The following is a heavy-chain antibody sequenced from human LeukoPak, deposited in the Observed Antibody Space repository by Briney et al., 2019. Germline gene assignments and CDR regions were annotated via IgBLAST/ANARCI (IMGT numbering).Heavy chain of an antibody. Sequence: ASVKVSCKTSGYTFTTYYIHWVRQAPGQGLEWLGIINPSGGTTTCAQKFQGRVTMTRDTSTSTVYMELNTLRSEDTAVYYCARGSNYYYDVTADYPRYWGQGTLVTVSS. CDR2: INPSGGTT. V-gene: IGHV1-46*01. D-gene: IGHD3-22*01. J-gene: IGHJ4*02. CDR3: ARGSNYYYDVTADYPRY. CDR1: GYTFTTYY.